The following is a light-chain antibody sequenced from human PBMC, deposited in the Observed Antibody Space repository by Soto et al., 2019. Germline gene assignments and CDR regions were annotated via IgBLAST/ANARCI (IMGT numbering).Light chain of an antibody. V-gene: IGKV3-20*01. Sequence: EVVLTQSPGTLSLSPGERATLSCRASQTVSSSHLAWYQQKPGQAPRLLIYGASDRATDIPDRFSGSGSGTDFTLTISRLEPEDFAVYYWQHFGSSPPKYTVGQGTKLEIK. CDR3: QHFGSSPPKYT. J-gene: IGKJ2*01. CDR2: GAS. CDR1: QTVSSSH.